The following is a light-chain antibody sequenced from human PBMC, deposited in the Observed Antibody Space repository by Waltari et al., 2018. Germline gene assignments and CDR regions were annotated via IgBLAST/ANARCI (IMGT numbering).Light chain of an antibody. CDR2: DDT. J-gene: IGLJ2*01. CDR1: NIGTKS. Sequence: SYVLTQPPSVSVAPGKTARLTCGGNNIGTKSVHWYRQKPGQAPVVVIYDDTDRPSGIPERVACSKSGNTATLTISRVEAGDEADYHCQVWDSTIVVFGGGTKLTVL. V-gene: IGLV3-21*04. CDR3: QVWDSTIVV.